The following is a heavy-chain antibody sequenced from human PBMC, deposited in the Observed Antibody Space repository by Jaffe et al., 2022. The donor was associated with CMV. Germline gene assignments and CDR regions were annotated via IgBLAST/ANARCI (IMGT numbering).Heavy chain of an antibody. CDR1: GFTFGDYM. CDR3: TRDGSMCTSGSCYEV. Sequence: EVQLVESGGGLVQPGRSLRLSCSASGFTFGDYMMSWVRQAPGKGLEWVGYIRSKDRGGTIEYAASVKGRFTISRDDSKSIAYLQMNSLKTEDTGLYYCTRDGSMCTSGSCYEVWGQGTLVTVSS. CDR2: IRSKDRGGTI. D-gene: IGHD1-26*01. V-gene: IGHV3-49*04. J-gene: IGHJ4*02.